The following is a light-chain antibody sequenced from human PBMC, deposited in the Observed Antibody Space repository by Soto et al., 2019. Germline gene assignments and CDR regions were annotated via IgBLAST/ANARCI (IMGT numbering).Light chain of an antibody. V-gene: IGLV1-51*01. CDR3: GTWDSSLCAYA. CDR2: DNT. J-gene: IGLJ1*01. Sequence: TNPLSGSTAALREVRIFRTKSRSNIGKNCVSWYQQLPGTAPKLLIYDNTTRPSGIPDRFSGSKSGTSATLGITGLLSGDEADYYCGTWDSSLCAYAFGTVTKVTV. CDR1: RSNIGKNC.